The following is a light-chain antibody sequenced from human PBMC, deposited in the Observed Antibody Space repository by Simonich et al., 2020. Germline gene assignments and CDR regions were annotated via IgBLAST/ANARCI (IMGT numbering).Light chain of an antibody. CDR3: QQSYSTPWT. CDR2: AAS. J-gene: IGKJ1*01. Sequence: DIQMTQSPSSLSASVGDRVTITCQASQSISSYLNWYQQQPGKATKLLIYAASSLQSGVPARFSGSGSGTDFTLTISSLQPEDFATYYCQQSYSTPWTFGQGTKVEIK. V-gene: IGKV1-39*01. CDR1: QSISSY.